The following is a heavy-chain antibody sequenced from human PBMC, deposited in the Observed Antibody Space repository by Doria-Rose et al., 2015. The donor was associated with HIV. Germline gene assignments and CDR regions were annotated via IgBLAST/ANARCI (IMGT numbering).Heavy chain of an antibody. CDR3: ARWVRSTREGFDS. CDR1: GSSISTADYY. D-gene: IGHD1-26*01. Sequence: GPGLVKPSQTLSLRCTVSGSSISTADYYWSWIRQPPGKGLEWIGYIYYSESTYYNPSLKSRVTISLDMSKNQFSLKMNSMTAADTAMYFCARWVRSTREGFDSWGQGMVVTVSS. V-gene: IGHV4-30-4*01. J-gene: IGHJ5*01. CDR2: IYYSEST.